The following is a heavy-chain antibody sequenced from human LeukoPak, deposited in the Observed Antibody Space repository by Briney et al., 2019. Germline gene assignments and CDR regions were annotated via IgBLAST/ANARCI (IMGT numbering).Heavy chain of an antibody. CDR2: INSDGSST. Sequence: GGSLRLSCAASGFTFSSYWMHWVRQAPGKGLVPVSRINSDGSSTSYADSVKGRFTISRDNAKNTLYLQMNSLRAEDTAVYYCASLISGNPVDYWGQGTLVTVSS. D-gene: IGHD4-23*01. V-gene: IGHV3-74*01. CDR3: ASLISGNPVDY. CDR1: GFTFSSYW. J-gene: IGHJ4*02.